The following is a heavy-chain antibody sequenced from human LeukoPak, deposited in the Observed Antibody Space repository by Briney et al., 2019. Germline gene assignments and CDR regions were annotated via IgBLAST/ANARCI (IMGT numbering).Heavy chain of an antibody. Sequence: GGSLRLSCVASGFTFSGYWMTWGRQAPGKGLEWVANIKQDGNEKYYVDSVTGRFTISRDNAKNSLYLQMNSLRAADTAVYYCARSDYVWGSYRPVNWFDPWGQGTLVTVSS. J-gene: IGHJ5*02. CDR1: GFTFSGYW. V-gene: IGHV3-7*01. CDR2: IKQDGNEK. CDR3: ARSDYVWGSYRPVNWFDP. D-gene: IGHD3-16*02.